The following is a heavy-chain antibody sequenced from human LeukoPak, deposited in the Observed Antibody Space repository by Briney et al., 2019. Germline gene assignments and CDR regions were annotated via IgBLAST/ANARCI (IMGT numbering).Heavy chain of an antibody. CDR3: ARDSGEFEPHHFDY. D-gene: IGHD3-10*01. J-gene: IGHJ4*02. CDR1: GFTFHNHG. Sequence: GGSLRLSCEASGFTFHNHGMSWVRQAPGKGLEWISVISGSSMSTYYADSVKGRFTVSRDNSKNTVYLQMNSLRAEDTAVYYCARDSGEFEPHHFDYWGQGTLVTVSS. V-gene: IGHV3-23*01. CDR2: ISGSSMST.